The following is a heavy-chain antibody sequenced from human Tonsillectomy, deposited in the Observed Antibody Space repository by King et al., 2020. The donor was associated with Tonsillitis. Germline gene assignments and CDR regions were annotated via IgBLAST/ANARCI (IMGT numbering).Heavy chain of an antibody. V-gene: IGHV3-49*03. J-gene: IGHJ4*02. CDR3: TRVHWAYYDSSGYYLDY. CDR1: GFPFGENA. Sequence: QLVQSGGGLVQPGRSLRLSCTASGFPFGENAMSWFRQAPGKGLEWVGFIRSKAYGGTTEYAASVKDRFTISRDDSRSIAYLQMNSLKTEDTAVYYCTRVHWAYYDSSGYYLDYWGQGTLVTVSS. D-gene: IGHD3-22*01. CDR2: IRSKAYGGTT.